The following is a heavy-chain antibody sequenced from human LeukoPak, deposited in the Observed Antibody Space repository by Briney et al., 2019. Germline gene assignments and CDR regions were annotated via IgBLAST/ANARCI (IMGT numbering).Heavy chain of an antibody. CDR1: GGTFSSYA. D-gene: IGHD3-22*01. CDR3: ARRLSPYYYDSSGYYLDY. Sequence: SVKVSCKASGGTFSSYAISWVRLAPGQGLEWMGGIIPIFGTANYAQKFQGRVTITTDESTSTAYMELSSLRSEDTAVYYCARRLSPYYYDSSGYYLDYWGQGTLVTVSS. V-gene: IGHV1-69*05. J-gene: IGHJ4*02. CDR2: IIPIFGTA.